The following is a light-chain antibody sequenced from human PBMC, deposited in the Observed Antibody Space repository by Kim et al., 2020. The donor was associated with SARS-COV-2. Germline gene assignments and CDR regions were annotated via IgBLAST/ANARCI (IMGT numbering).Light chain of an antibody. CDR2: DVS. V-gene: IGLV2-14*01. CDR1: SSDVGGYNY. J-gene: IGLJ1*01. Sequence: QSALTQPASVSGSPGQSITISRTGTSSDVGGYNYVSWYQQHPGKAPKLMIYDVSKRPSGVSNSVSGSKSGNTASLTLSGLQAEDAADYYCSSYASSSTWVFG. CDR3: SSYASSSTWV.